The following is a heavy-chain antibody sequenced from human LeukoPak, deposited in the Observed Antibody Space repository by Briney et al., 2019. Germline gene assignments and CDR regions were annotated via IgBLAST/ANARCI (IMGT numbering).Heavy chain of an antibody. CDR3: ARAVGATDSLDY. CDR2: IDSSSSTI. Sequence: GGSLRLSCAASGFTFSSYSMNWVRQAPGKGLEWVSYIDSSSSTIYYADSVKGRFTISRDNAKSSLYLQMNSLRAEDTAIYFCARAVGATDSLDYWGQGTLVTVSS. CDR1: GFTFSSYS. D-gene: IGHD1-26*01. J-gene: IGHJ4*02. V-gene: IGHV3-48*04.